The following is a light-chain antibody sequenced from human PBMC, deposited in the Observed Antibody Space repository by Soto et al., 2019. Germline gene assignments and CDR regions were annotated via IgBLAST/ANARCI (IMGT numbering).Light chain of an antibody. V-gene: IGKV3-11*01. CDR2: GAS. Sequence: EVVLTQSPATLSLSPGERATLSCRASQSVSSYLAWYQQKPGQAPRLLIYGASNRATGIPARFSGSGSGTDFTLTISSLEPEDFAVYYCQQRSNWPPLTFGGGSKAAIK. CDR1: QSVSSY. J-gene: IGKJ4*01. CDR3: QQRSNWPPLT.